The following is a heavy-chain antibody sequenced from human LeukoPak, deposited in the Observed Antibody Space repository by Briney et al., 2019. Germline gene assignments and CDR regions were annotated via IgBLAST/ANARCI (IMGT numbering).Heavy chain of an antibody. J-gene: IGHJ3*02. CDR1: GFTFSSYW. Sequence: GGSLRLSCAASGFTFSSYWMDWVRQSPGNGLVWVSRINGDGSSTTYADPVKGRFTISRDNAKNTLYLQMNSLRAEDTAVYYCAREYLGYFDWYNADDAFDIWGQGTMVTVSS. CDR2: INGDGSST. CDR3: AREYLGYFDWYNADDAFDI. V-gene: IGHV3-74*01. D-gene: IGHD3-9*01.